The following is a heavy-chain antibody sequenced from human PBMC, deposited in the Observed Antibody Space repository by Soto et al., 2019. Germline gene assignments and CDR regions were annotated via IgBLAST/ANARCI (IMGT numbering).Heavy chain of an antibody. J-gene: IGHJ4*01. D-gene: IGHD3-22*01. CDR3: ANLFASSGLDE. CDR1: GGSISSVDHY. CDR2: IYYNGNT. V-gene: IGHV4-30-4*01. Sequence: PSEPLSLTFTVSGGSISSVDHYWSWIRQPPGKGLEWIGYIYYNGNTYYNPSLRSRATISADTSKNQFSLEVNSVTAADTAGYFGANLFASSGLDEWGNGTPVTV.